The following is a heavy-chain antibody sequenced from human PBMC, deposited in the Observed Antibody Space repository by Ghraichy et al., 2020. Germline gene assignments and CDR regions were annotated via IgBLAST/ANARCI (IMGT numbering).Heavy chain of an antibody. J-gene: IGHJ4*02. V-gene: IGHV3-23*01. D-gene: IGHD6-13*01. CDR1: GFTFSSYA. CDR3: ARYGIGAGGTDY. CDR2: IMGSGGRT. Sequence: GGPLRLSCAASGFTFSSYAMSWVRQAPGKGLEWVSSIMGSGGRTDYADSVKGRFTVSRDNSKNSLYLQMNSLRGDDTALYYCARYGIGAGGTDYWGQGTLVT.